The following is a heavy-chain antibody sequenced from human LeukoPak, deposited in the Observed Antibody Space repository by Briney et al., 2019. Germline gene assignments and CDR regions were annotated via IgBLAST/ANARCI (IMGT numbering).Heavy chain of an antibody. CDR2: INPNSGDT. J-gene: IGHJ4*02. CDR1: GYTFTGYY. V-gene: IGHV1-2*02. CDR3: ARDGACSSTSCQNFDY. D-gene: IGHD2-2*01. Sequence: ASVKVSCKASGYTFTGYYMHWVRQAPGQGLEWMGWINPNSGDTNYAQKFQGRVTMTRDTSISTAYMELNRLTSDDTAVYYCARDGACSSTSCQNFDYWGQGTLVTVSS.